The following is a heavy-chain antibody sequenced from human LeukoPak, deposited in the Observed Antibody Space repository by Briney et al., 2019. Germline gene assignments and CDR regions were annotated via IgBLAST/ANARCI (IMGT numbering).Heavy chain of an antibody. Sequence: GGSLRLSCAASGFSVSSNYMSWVRQAPGKGLEWVSVIYTAGTTYYADSVKGRFTISRDNSKNTLYLQMNSLRAEDTAVYYCAELGITMIGGVWGKGTTVTISS. CDR3: AELGITMIGGV. CDR2: IYTAGTT. CDR1: GFSVSSNY. D-gene: IGHD3-10*02. J-gene: IGHJ6*04. V-gene: IGHV3-53*01.